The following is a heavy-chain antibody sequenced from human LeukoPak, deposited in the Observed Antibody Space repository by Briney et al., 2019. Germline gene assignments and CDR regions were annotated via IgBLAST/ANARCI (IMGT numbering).Heavy chain of an antibody. CDR1: GFPFSAFA. CDR2: VSGSGGRK. D-gene: IGHD2-21*02. V-gene: IGHV3-23*01. CDR3: AKGGAAMTDAPHGDVVTTTLDAFDI. Sequence: HTGGSLRLSCVASGFPFSAFAISWVRQAPGKGLEWVSAVSGSGGRKFYADSVRGRFNISRDNSKKTLHLQLNSLKVEDTAVYYCAKGGAAMTDAPHGDVVTTTLDAFDIWGQGTMVTVSS. J-gene: IGHJ3*02.